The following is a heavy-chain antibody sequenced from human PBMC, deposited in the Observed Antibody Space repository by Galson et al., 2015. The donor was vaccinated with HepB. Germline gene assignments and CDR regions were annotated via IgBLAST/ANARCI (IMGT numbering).Heavy chain of an antibody. D-gene: IGHD2-2*01. CDR2: INPSAGST. J-gene: IGHJ4*02. CDR3: AKSRRTTPSASSATDY. CDR1: GYTFSNYS. V-gene: IGHV1-46*01. Sequence: SVKVSCKASGYTFSNYSIHWVRQAPGQGLEWLGIINPSAGSTNYARKFQDRVTMTGDTATSTVYMELSSLRSEDTAVYYCAKSRRTTPSASSATDYWGQGTLVTVSS.